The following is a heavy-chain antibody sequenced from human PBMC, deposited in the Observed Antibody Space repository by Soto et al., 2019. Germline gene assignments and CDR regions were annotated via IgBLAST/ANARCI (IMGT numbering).Heavy chain of an antibody. D-gene: IGHD2-8*01. Sequence: PGGSLRLSCAASGFTFSSYGMHWVRQAPGKGLEWVAVISYDGSNKYYADSVKGRFTISRDNSKNTLYLQMNSLRAEDTAVYYCAKSARILMVYAIGGMDVWGQGTTVTVSS. CDR3: AKSARILMVYAIGGMDV. V-gene: IGHV3-30*18. CDR2: ISYDGSNK. J-gene: IGHJ6*02. CDR1: GFTFSSYG.